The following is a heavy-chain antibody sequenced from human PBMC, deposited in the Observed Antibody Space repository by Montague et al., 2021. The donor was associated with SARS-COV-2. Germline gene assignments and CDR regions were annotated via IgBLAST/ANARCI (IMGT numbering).Heavy chain of an antibody. CDR2: VYLSDSK. Sequence: TLSLTCTVYGGSFSSYYWSWIRQPPGKALEWLALVYLSDSKNYNTSLKTRLTISKDTSKNQVFLTLKSMDVVDTATYYCARIQAERCPNYYYYGLDDWGQGTTVTVSS. CDR1: GGSFSSYY. V-gene: IGHV2-70*18. J-gene: IGHJ6*02. CDR3: ARIQAERCPNYYYYGLDD. D-gene: IGHD2-2*01.